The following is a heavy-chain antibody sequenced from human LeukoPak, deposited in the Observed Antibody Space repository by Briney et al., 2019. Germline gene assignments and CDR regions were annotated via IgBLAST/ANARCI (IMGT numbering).Heavy chain of an antibody. CDR3: ARVLWFGGIYYFDY. V-gene: IGHV3-7*04. CDR1: GFSFRSFW. D-gene: IGHD3-10*01. J-gene: IGHJ4*02. Sequence: GGSLRLSWLASGFSFRSFWMSWVGQARGKGREWVASIKEDGSDKYYVESVKGRFTISRENARNSLYLQMNSLRAEDTAVYYCARVLWFGGIYYFDYWGQGTLVTVSS. CDR2: IKEDGSDK.